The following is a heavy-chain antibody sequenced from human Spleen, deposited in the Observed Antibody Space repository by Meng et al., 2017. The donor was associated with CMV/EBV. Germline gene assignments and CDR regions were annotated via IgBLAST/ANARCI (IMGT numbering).Heavy chain of an antibody. V-gene: IGHV1-2*02. Sequence: ASVKVSCKASGYTFTDYYLHWVRQAPGQGLEWMGWMNPNSGGTNSAQKFQGRVTMSRDTSISTAYMELSRLRSDDTAVYYCARGSVDFWSGSYYYYGMDVWGQGTTVTVSS. J-gene: IGHJ6*02. CDR1: GYTFTDYY. CDR3: ARGSVDFWSGSYYYYGMDV. CDR2: MNPNSGGT. D-gene: IGHD3-3*01.